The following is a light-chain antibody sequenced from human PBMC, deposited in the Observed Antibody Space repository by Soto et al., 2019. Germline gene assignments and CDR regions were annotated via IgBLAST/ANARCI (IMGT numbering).Light chain of an antibody. CDR2: NVN. Sequence: QSALTQPASVSGSPGQSITISCTGTSSDVGGYNYVSWYQQHPGKAPKLMIYNVNDRPSGVSNRFSGSKSGNTASLTISGLQAEDEADYYCTSYTTTGTWVFGGGTPLTLL. V-gene: IGLV2-14*01. J-gene: IGLJ3*02. CDR3: TSYTTTGTWV. CDR1: SSDVGGYNY.